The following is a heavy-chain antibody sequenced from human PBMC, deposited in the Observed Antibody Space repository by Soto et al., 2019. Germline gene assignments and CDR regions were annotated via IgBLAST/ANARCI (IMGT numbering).Heavy chain of an antibody. J-gene: IGHJ4*02. Sequence: PSETLSLTCTVSGGSISSYYWSWIRQPPGKGLEWIGYIYYSGSTNYNPSLKSRVTISVDTSKNQFSLKLSSVTAADTAVYYCARSLRWSNFDYWGQGTLVTVS. CDR3: ARSLRWSNFDY. CDR2: IYYSGST. V-gene: IGHV4-59*01. D-gene: IGHD4-17*01. CDR1: GGSISSYY.